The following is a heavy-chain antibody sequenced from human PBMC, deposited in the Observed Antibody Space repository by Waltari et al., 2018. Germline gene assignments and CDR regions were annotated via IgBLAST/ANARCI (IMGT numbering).Heavy chain of an antibody. D-gene: IGHD2-21*02. J-gene: IGHJ4*02. CDR2: IYTSGRT. CDR1: GGSISSGTYY. CDR3: AGQGDYYAFDI. V-gene: IGHV4-61*02. Sequence: VQLQESGPGLVKPSQTLSLTCTVSGGSISSGTYYWTWIRQPAGKGLEWIGRIYTSGRTNYNPSLKSRLIISVDTSKNQFSLKLTSVTAADTAVYYCAGQGDYYAFDIWGQGTLVTVSS.